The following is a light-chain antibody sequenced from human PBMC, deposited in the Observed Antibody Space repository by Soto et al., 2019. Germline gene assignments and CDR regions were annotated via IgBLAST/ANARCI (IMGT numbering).Light chain of an antibody. CDR3: QQYGRSPTT. CDR1: QHFGSTY. V-gene: IGKV3-20*01. Sequence: EIVLAQSPGTLSLSHGGRAPLSCRASQHFGSTYLAWYQQKRGQAPRFLIYGASSRDTGIPDRFSGSGSGTDFTLTISRLEPEDFAVYYCQQYGRSPTTFGQGTKVDIK. J-gene: IGKJ1*01. CDR2: GAS.